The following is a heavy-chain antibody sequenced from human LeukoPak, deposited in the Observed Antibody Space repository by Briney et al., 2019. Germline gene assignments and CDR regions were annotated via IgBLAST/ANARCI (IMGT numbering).Heavy chain of an antibody. CDR3: ARIREWASTVGAFDY. CDR2: INPNIGGT. V-gene: IGHV1-2*02. CDR1: GYTFTAYY. J-gene: IGHJ4*01. Sequence: ASVKVSCKASGYTFTAYYVHCVRQAPGQGLEWMGWINPNIGGTNYAQKFQGRVTMTRDTSISTAYMELSRLRSDDTAVYYCARIREWASTVGAFDYWGQGALVTVSS. D-gene: IGHD4-23*01.